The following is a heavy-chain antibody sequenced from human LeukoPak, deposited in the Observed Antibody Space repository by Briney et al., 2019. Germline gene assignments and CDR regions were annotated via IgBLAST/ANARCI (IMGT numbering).Heavy chain of an antibody. D-gene: IGHD4-17*01. J-gene: IGHJ6*02. Sequence: SETLSLTCTVSGGSISYYYCGWIRQSPGKGLEWIGYIYYSGTNNYNPSLKSRLTISVDTSKNQFSLQLRSVTAADTAVYYCAREDPQTTVPEGMDVWGQGTTVTVSS. CDR1: GGSISYYY. V-gene: IGHV4-59*01. CDR2: IYYSGTN. CDR3: AREDPQTTVPEGMDV.